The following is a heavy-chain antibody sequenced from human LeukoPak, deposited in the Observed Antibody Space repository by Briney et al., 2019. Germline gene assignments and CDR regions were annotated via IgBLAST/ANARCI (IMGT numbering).Heavy chain of an antibody. D-gene: IGHD3-10*01. CDR3: AKDVYYYGPLRGAFDI. CDR2: IWNDGSNK. CDR1: GFTFSSYS. J-gene: IGHJ3*02. Sequence: GGSLRLSCAASGFTFSSYSMNWVRQAPGKGLEWVAVIWNDGSNKYYADSVKGRFTISRDNSKNTLYLQMNSLRAEDTAVYYCAKDVYYYGPLRGAFDIWGQGTMVTVSS. V-gene: IGHV3-30*02.